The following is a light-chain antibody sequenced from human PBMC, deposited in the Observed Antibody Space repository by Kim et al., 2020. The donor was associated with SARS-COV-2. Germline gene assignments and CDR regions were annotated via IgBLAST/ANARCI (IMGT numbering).Light chain of an antibody. Sequence: EIVLTQSPGTLSLSPGERATLSCRASQSVSGSHLAWYQQKPGQTPRILIYDASSRVTGISDRFSVSGSGTDFTLTISRLQPEDIAVYYCQQYAASPFTFGGGTKVDIK. CDR1: QSVSGSH. V-gene: IGKV3-20*01. CDR2: DAS. J-gene: IGKJ4*01. CDR3: QQYAASPFT.